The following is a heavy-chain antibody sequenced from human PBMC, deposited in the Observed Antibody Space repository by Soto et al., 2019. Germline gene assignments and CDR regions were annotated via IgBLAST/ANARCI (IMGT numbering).Heavy chain of an antibody. J-gene: IGHJ3*02. CDR2: ISAYNGNT. D-gene: IGHD3-22*01. CDR3: ARERVYYYDSSGLDAFDI. CDR1: GYTFTSYG. V-gene: IGHV1-18*04. Sequence: ASVKVSCEASGYTFTSYGISWVRQAPGQGLEWMGWISAYNGNTNYAQKLQGRVTMTTDTPTSTAYMELRSLRSDDTAVYYCARERVYYYDSSGLDAFDIWGQGTMVTVSS.